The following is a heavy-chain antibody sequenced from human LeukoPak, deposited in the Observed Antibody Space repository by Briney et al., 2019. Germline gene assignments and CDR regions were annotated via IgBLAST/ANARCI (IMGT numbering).Heavy chain of an antibody. V-gene: IGHV4-30-4*01. D-gene: IGHD5-24*01. Sequence: ASETLSLTCTVSGGSISSGDYYWSWIRQPPGKGLEWIGYIYYSGSTYYNPSLKSRVTISVDTSKNQFSLKLSSVTAADTAVYYCARGGERWLQLHGYYYYYGMDVWGQGTTVTVSS. J-gene: IGHJ6*02. CDR1: GGSISSGDYY. CDR3: ARGGERWLQLHGYYYYYGMDV. CDR2: IYYSGST.